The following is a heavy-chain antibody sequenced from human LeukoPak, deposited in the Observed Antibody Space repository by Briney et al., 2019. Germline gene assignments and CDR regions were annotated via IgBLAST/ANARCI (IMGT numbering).Heavy chain of an antibody. D-gene: IGHD3-22*01. Sequence: GGSLRLSCAASGFTFSSYAMSWVRQAPGKGLEWVSAISGSGGSTYYADSVKGRFTISRDNSKNTLYLQMNSLRAEDTAVYYCAKVRGYYYDSSGPYYFDYWGQGTLVTVSS. V-gene: IGHV3-23*01. J-gene: IGHJ4*02. CDR2: ISGSGGST. CDR3: AKVRGYYYDSSGPYYFDY. CDR1: GFTFSSYA.